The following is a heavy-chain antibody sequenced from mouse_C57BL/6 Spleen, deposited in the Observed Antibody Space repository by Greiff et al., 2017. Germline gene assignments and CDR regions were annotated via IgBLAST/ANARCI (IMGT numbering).Heavy chain of an antibody. Sequence: VQLQQSGAELVKPGASVKISCKASGYAFSSYWMNWVKQRPGKGLEWIGQIYPGDGDTNYNGKFKGKATLTADKSSSTAYMQLSSLTSEDSAVYFCAGGKYGYDGAWFAYWGQGTLVTVSA. CDR2: IYPGDGDT. CDR3: AGGKYGYDGAWFAY. D-gene: IGHD2-2*01. CDR1: GYAFSSYW. J-gene: IGHJ3*01. V-gene: IGHV1-80*01.